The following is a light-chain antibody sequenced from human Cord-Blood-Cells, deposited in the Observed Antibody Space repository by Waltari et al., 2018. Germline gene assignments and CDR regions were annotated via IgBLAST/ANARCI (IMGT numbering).Light chain of an antibody. CDR3: QQYYSYPRT. CDR2: AAS. Sequence: AIRMTQLPSSSSPPPETRVTITCRASQGIRSYLAWYQQKPGKAPKLLIYAASTLQSGVPSRFSGSGSGTDFTLTISCLQSEDFATYYCQQYYSYPRTFGQGTKVEIK. J-gene: IGKJ1*01. CDR1: QGIRSY. V-gene: IGKV1-8*01.